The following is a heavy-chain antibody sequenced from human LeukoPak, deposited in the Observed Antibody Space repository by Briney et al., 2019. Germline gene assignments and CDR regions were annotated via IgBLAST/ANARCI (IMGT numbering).Heavy chain of an antibody. D-gene: IGHD2-2*01. CDR3: ASGRTDIVVVPATLRNYYFDY. V-gene: IGHV1-69*06. CDR1: GGTFSSYA. J-gene: IGHJ4*02. Sequence: SVKVSCKASGGTFSSYAISWVRQAPGQGLEWMGGIMPISGTANYARKFQGRVTITADKPTNTAYMELSSLRSEDTAVYYCASGRTDIVVVPATLRNYYFDYWGQGTLVTVSS. CDR2: IMPISGTA.